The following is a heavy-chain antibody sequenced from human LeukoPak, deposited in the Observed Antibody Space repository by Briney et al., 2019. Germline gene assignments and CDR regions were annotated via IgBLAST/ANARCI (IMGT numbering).Heavy chain of an antibody. V-gene: IGHV4-39*07. CDR2: IYPSGST. Sequence: SETLSLTCTVSGGSISSSSYYWGWIRQPPGKGLEWIGSIYPSGSTYYNPSLKSRVTLALDTSKNQFSLKVRSVTAADTAVYYCARDRVWELLSPYYFDYWGQGTLVTVSS. J-gene: IGHJ4*02. CDR3: ARDRVWELLSPYYFDY. D-gene: IGHD1-26*01. CDR1: GGSISSSSYY.